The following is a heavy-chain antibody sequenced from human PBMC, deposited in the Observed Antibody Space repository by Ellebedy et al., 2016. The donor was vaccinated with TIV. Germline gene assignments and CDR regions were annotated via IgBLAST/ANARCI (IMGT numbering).Heavy chain of an antibody. CDR1: GFTFSSYV. D-gene: IGHD3-10*01. Sequence: GGSLRLSYAASGFTFSSYVMSWVRQAPGKGLEWVSGINISGGRIYYADSVKGRSTISRDNSKNTLYLQMNSLRAEDTAVTYCATGGRWEIFAPFDYWGQGTLVTVSS. J-gene: IGHJ4*02. CDR3: ATGGRWEIFAPFDY. V-gene: IGHV3-23*01. CDR2: INISGGRI.